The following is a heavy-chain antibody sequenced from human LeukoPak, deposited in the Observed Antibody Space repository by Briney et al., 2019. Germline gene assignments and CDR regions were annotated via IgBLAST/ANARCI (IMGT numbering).Heavy chain of an antibody. CDR1: GFHVSSTY. J-gene: IGHJ4*02. V-gene: IGHV3-53*01. Sequence: GGSLRHSCAASGFHVSSTYMPWVRQAPGEGLEGVSIIYNTGNTYYADSVKGRFTISRDTSQNTLHLQMDSLRADDTAIYYCARVGHMGNSYGFVASWGQGTMVTVSS. CDR2: IYNTGNT. D-gene: IGHD5-18*01. CDR3: ARVGHMGNSYGFVAS.